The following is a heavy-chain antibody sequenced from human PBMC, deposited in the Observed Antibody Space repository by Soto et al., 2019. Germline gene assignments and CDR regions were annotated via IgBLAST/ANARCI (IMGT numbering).Heavy chain of an antibody. J-gene: IGHJ4*02. Sequence: PGGSLRLSCAASGLTFSSYAMSWVRQAPGKGLEWVSAISGSGGSTYYADSVKGRFTISRDNSKNTLYLQMNSLRAEDTAVYYCAKGKAYSYGHFDYWGQGTLVTVSS. D-gene: IGHD5-18*01. CDR2: ISGSGGST. CDR3: AKGKAYSYGHFDY. CDR1: GLTFSSYA. V-gene: IGHV3-23*01.